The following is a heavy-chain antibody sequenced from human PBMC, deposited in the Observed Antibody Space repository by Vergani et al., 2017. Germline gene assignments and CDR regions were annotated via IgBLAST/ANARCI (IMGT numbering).Heavy chain of an antibody. V-gene: IGHV3-64D*06. J-gene: IGHJ6*02. CDR1: GFTFSSYA. D-gene: IGHD6-6*01. CDR2: ISSNGGST. CDR3: ARDKGVHIAARPSRGMDV. Sequence: EVQLVESGGGLVQPGGSLRLSCSASGFTFSSYAMHWVRQAPGKGLEYVSAISSNGGSTYYADSVKGRFTISRDNSKNTLYLQMSSLRAEDTAVYYCARDKGVHIAARPSRGMDVWGQGTTVTVSS.